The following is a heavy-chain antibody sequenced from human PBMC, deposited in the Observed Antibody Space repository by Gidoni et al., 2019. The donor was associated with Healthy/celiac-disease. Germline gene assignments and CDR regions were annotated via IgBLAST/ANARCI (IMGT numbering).Heavy chain of an antibody. D-gene: IGHD3-9*01. Sequence: QITLKESGPTLVKPTQTLTLTCTFSGFSLSTSGVGVGWIRQPPGKALEWLALIYWNADKRYSPSLKSRLTITKDTSKNQVVLTMTNMDPVDTATYYCAHSSSRYYDILTGYYRIFDYWGQGTLVTVSS. J-gene: IGHJ4*02. V-gene: IGHV2-5*01. CDR3: AHSSSRYYDILTGYYRIFDY. CDR1: GFSLSTSGVG. CDR2: IYWNADK.